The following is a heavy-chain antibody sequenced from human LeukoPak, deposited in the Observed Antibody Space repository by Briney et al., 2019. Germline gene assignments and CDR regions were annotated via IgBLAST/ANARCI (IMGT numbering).Heavy chain of an antibody. CDR2: IYHSGST. V-gene: IGHV4-30-4*01. J-gene: IGHJ6*04. Sequence: SQTLSLTCTVSGGSISSGDYYWSWIRQPPGKGLEWIGYIYHSGSTYYNPSLKSRVTISVDTSKNQFSLKLSSVTAADTAVYYCARARSAGNIYYYGMDVWGKGTTVTVSS. D-gene: IGHD6-13*01. CDR1: GGSISSGDYY. CDR3: ARARSAGNIYYYGMDV.